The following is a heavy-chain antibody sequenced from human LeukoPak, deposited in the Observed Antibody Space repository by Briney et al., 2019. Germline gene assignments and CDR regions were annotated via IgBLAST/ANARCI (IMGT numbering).Heavy chain of an antibody. CDR1: GDSIITSRYY. J-gene: IGHJ4*02. Sequence: PSETLSLTCTVSGDSIITSRYYWAWTRQPPGKGLEWIGSISYSGSTNYDPSLKSRVTISVDTSKNQFSLQLSSVTAADTAFYYCVRERSFFGENYWGQGTLVTVSS. D-gene: IGHD3-10*01. V-gene: IGHV4-39*02. CDR2: ISYSGST. CDR3: VRERSFFGENY.